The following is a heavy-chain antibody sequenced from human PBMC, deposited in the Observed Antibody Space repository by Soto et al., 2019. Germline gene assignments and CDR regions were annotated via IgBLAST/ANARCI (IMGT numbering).Heavy chain of an antibody. Sequence: GASVKVSCKVSGYTLTELSMHWVRQAPGKGLEWMGGFDPEDGETIYAQKFQGRVTMTEDTSTDTAYMELSSLRSEDTAVYYCATLRRYCTGGSRYLLGHHWFDPWGQGTLVTVSS. V-gene: IGHV1-24*01. CDR1: GYTLTELS. J-gene: IGHJ5*02. CDR2: FDPEDGET. CDR3: ATLRRYCTGGSRYLLGHHWFDP. D-gene: IGHD2-15*01.